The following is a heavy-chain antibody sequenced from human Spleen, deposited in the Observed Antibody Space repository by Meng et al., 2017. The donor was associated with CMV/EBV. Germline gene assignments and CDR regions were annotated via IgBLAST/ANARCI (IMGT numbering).Heavy chain of an antibody. CDR1: EFTFSTYG. V-gene: IGHV3-30*02. Sequence: GGSLRLSCAASEFTFSTYGMHWVRQTPVKGLEWVAFIRFDGSDKYFADSVQGRFSISRDNSKNTLYLQMNSLRAEDTAVYYCAKDSWGYDFWSGYYGVDYWGQGTLVTVSS. J-gene: IGHJ4*02. CDR3: AKDSWGYDFWSGYYGVDY. D-gene: IGHD3-3*01. CDR2: IRFDGSDK.